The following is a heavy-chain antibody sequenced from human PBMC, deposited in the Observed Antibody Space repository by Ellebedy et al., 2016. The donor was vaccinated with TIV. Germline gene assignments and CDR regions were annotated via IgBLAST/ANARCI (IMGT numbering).Heavy chain of an antibody. V-gene: IGHV1-18*01. Sequence: ASVKVSXXASGYTFTSYGISWVRQAPGQGLEWMGWISAYNGNTNYAQKLQGRVTMTTDTSTSTAYMELRSLRSDDTAVYYCARDGIVVVPMDVWGKGTTVTVSS. D-gene: IGHD2-15*01. CDR2: ISAYNGNT. CDR1: GYTFTSYG. J-gene: IGHJ6*03. CDR3: ARDGIVVVPMDV.